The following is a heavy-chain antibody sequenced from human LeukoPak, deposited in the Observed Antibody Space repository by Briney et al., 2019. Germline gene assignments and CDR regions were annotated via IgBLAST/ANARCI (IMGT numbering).Heavy chain of an antibody. Sequence: PSETLSLIRTVSGGSLRSYYWSCIRHSSGKGREWIGRIYKNGATYYNPCLKSRVTMSVDTSKNQFSLKLSSVTAADSALYYCARDREWLIPGYFDLWGRGSLVTVSS. D-gene: IGHD6-19*01. J-gene: IGHJ2*01. CDR1: GGSLRSYY. CDR3: ARDREWLIPGYFDL. V-gene: IGHV4-4*07. CDR2: IYKNGAT.